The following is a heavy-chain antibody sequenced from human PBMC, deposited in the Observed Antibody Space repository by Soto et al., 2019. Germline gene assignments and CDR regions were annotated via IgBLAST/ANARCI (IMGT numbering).Heavy chain of an antibody. D-gene: IGHD6-6*01. CDR1: GFTFSNAW. J-gene: IGHJ6*03. CDR3: TTVKAARPYYYYYMDV. CDR2: IKSKTDGGTT. V-gene: IGHV3-15*01. Sequence: ESGGGLVKPGGSLRLSYAASGFTFSNAWMSWVRQAPGKGLEWVGRIKSKTDGGTTDYAAPVKGRFTISRDDSKNTLYLQMNSLKTEDTAVYYCTTVKAARPYYYYYMDVWGKGTTVTVSS.